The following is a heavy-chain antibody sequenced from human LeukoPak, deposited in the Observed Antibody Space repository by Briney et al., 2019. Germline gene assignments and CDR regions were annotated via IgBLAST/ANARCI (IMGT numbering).Heavy chain of an antibody. CDR1: GFTFSSYG. D-gene: IGHD3-22*01. V-gene: IGHV3-30*02. Sequence: QRGESLKISCAASGFTFSSYGMHWVRQAPGKGLEWVAFIRYEGSHKYYADSVKGRFTISRDNSKNTLYLQMNSLRAEDTAVYYCAKDQRDDSSGYYYAGGRYFDYWGQGTLVTVSS. J-gene: IGHJ4*02. CDR2: IRYEGSHK. CDR3: AKDQRDDSSGYYYAGGRYFDY.